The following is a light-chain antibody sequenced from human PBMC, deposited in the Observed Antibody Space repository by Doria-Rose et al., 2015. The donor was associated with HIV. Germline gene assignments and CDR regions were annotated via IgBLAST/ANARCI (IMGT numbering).Light chain of an antibody. CDR3: MQTMLPPFT. CDR2: EVT. Sequence: EIVLTQSPLSLSVTPGQPASISCRSSQSLVNSDGKTYLYWYLQKPGQSPQLLIYEVTNRFSGVPDRFSGSGSGTDFTLKISRVEPEDFGVYYCMQTMLPPFTFGPGTTVDIK. V-gene: IGKV2D-29*02. J-gene: IGKJ3*01. CDR1: QSLVNSDGKTY.